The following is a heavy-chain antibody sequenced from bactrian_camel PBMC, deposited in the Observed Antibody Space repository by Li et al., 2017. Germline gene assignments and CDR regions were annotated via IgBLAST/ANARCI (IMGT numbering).Heavy chain of an antibody. CDR2: INSGGGST. D-gene: IGHD5*01. J-gene: IGHJ6*01. Sequence: EVQLVESGGGLVQPGGSLRVSCSAPGLTFSNYDMSWVRQAPGKGLEWVSGINSGGGSTYYADSVKGRFTISQNNAKDTAYLQMNSLKSEDTALYSCALAVPCGGWSNPAPKPSNFGYWGQGTQVTVS. CDR3: ALAVPCGGWSNPAPKPSNFGY. CDR1: GLTFSNYD. V-gene: IGHV3S40*01.